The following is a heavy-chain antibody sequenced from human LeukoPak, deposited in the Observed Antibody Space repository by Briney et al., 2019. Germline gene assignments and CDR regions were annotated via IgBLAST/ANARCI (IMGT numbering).Heavy chain of an antibody. Sequence: SETLSLTCTVSGGSISSSNHYWGWIRQPPGKGLEWIGSMSYSGSTFYNPSLKSRVTISVDTSKNQFSLRLSSVTAADTAVYYCARQTGSGLFILPGGQGTLVTVSS. J-gene: IGHJ4*02. CDR1: GGSISSSNHY. CDR3: ARQTGSGLFILP. D-gene: IGHD3/OR15-3a*01. V-gene: IGHV4-39*01. CDR2: MSYSGST.